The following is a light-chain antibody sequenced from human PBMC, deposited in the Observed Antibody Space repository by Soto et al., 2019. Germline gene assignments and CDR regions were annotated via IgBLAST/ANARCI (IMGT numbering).Light chain of an antibody. Sequence: EIVLTPSPATLSSSQGERATLSCRASKTVTSKLAWYQHKPGQAPRLLIYDTSNRATGIPARFSGSGSGTDFTPTISCLEREDIAVYYCHQRKSGPRTWGQGTNGDIK. CDR1: KTVTSK. CDR3: HQRKSGPRT. CDR2: DTS. J-gene: IGKJ1*01. V-gene: IGKV3-11*01.